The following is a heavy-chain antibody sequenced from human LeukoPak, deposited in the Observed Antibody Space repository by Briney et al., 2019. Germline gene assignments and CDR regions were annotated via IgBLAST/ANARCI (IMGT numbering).Heavy chain of an antibody. D-gene: IGHD3-10*01. Sequence: GGSLRLSCAASGFTFSSYWMSWVRQAPGKGLEWVANIKQDGSEKYYVDSVKGRFTISRDNAKNSLYLQMNSLRAEDTAVYYCASPGVYYGSGSYYYWGQGTLVTVSS. V-gene: IGHV3-7*03. J-gene: IGHJ4*02. CDR1: GFTFSSYW. CDR3: ASPGVYYGSGSYYY. CDR2: IKQDGSEK.